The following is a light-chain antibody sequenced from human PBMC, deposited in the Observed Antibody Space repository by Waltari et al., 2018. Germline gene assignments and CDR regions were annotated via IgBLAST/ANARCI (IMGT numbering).Light chain of an antibody. V-gene: IGKV4-1*01. J-gene: IGKJ3*01. CDR2: WAS. CDR1: QSVFYNSNNKNY. CDR3: QQHYDTPLT. Sequence: DIVMTQSPDSLAVSLGERDTINCKSSQSVFYNSNNKNYLAWYQHKPGQPPKLLIYWASTRESGVPDRFSGSGSGTDFTLTISSLQAEDVAVYYCQQHYDTPLTFGPGTKVDVK.